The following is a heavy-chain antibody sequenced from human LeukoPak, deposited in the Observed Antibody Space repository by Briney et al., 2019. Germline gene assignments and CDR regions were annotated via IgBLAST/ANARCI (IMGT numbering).Heavy chain of an antibody. D-gene: IGHD6-13*01. J-gene: IGHJ4*02. CDR3: AKWSVIAEYYFDY. CDR2: IGGSGDST. CDR1: GFTFSSYA. Sequence: GGSLRLSCAASGFTFSSYALNWVRQAPGKGLEWVSTIGGSGDSTYYADSVKGRFTISRDNSKNTLYLQMNSLRAEDTAVYYCAKWSVIAEYYFDYWCQGTLVTVSS. V-gene: IGHV3-23*01.